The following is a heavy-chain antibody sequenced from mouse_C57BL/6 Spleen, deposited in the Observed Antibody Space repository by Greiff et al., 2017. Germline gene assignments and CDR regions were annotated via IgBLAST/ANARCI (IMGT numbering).Heavy chain of an antibody. D-gene: IGHD4-1*01. V-gene: IGHV1-80*01. CDR3: ARRDWDGFYFDY. CDR2: IYPGDGDT. J-gene: IGHJ2*01. Sequence: QVQLQQSGAELVKPGASVKISCKASGYAFSSYWMNWVKQRPGKGLEWIGQIYPGDGDTNYNGKFKGKATLTADKSSSTAYMQLSSLTSEDSAVYFCARRDWDGFYFDYWGQGTTLTVSS. CDR1: GYAFSSYW.